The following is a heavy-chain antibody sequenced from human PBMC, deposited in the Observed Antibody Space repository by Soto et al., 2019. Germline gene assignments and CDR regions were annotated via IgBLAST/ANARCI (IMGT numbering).Heavy chain of an antibody. Sequence: SETLSLTCAVSGGSISSSNWWSWVRQPPGKGLEWIGEIYHSGSTNYNPSLKSRVTISVDKSKNQFSLKLSSVTAADTAVYYCASSTMTEQLERAFDIWGQGTMVTVSS. V-gene: IGHV4-4*02. D-gene: IGHD1-1*01. J-gene: IGHJ3*02. CDR1: GGSISSSNW. CDR3: ASSTMTEQLERAFDI. CDR2: IYHSGST.